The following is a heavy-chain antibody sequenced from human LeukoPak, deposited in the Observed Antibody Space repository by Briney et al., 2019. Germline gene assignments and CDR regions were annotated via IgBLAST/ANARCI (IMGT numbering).Heavy chain of an antibody. Sequence: PSETLSLTCTVSGGSISSYYWSWIRQPPGKGLEWIGYTYYSGSTNYNPSLKSRVTISVDTSKNQFSLKLSSVTAADTAVYYCARDLVTVTKGFDIWGQGTMVSVSS. CDR3: ARDLVTVTKGFDI. J-gene: IGHJ3*02. CDR2: TYYSGST. V-gene: IGHV4-59*01. D-gene: IGHD4-17*01. CDR1: GGSISSYY.